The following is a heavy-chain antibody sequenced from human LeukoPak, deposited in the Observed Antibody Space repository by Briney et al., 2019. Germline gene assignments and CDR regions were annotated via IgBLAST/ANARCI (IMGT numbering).Heavy chain of an antibody. J-gene: IGHJ4*02. V-gene: IGHV1-24*01. CDR2: FDPEDGET. CDR1: GYTLTELS. CDR3: ATPVGYCSSTSCYDY. Sequence: GASVKVSCKVSGYTLTELSMHWVRQAPGKGLEWMGGFDPEDGETIYAQKFQGRVTMTEDTSTDTAYMELSSLRSEDTAMYYCATPVGYCSSTSCYDYWGQGTLVTVSS. D-gene: IGHD2-2*01.